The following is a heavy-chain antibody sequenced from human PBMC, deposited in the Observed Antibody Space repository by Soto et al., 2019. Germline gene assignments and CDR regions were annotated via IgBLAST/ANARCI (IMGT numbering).Heavy chain of an antibody. CDR2: TYYRSNSYN. CDR3: ARTQSVFDY. CDR1: GARVARRSAA. J-gene: IGHJ4*02. V-gene: IGHV6-1*01. Sequence: SQTLSLTCAISGARVARRSAAWNWIRQSPSRGLEWLGRTYYRSNSYNEYAVSVKSRITINPDTSKNQSSLQRNSVAPEDPAMYDCARTQSVFDYWGQGTQVTVSS.